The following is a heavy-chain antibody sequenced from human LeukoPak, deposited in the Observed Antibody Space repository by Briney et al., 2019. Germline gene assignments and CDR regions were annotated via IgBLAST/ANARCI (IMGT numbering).Heavy chain of an antibody. CDR2: IYYSGST. V-gene: IGHV4-31*03. J-gene: IGHJ4*02. Sequence: SETLSLTYTVSGGSISSGGYYWSWIRQHPGKGLEWIGYIYYSGSTYYNPSLKSRVTISVDTSKNQFSLKLSSVTAADTAVYYCARARYSYGYSPIDYWGQGTLVTVSS. D-gene: IGHD5-18*01. CDR1: GGSISSGGYY. CDR3: ARARYSYGYSPIDY.